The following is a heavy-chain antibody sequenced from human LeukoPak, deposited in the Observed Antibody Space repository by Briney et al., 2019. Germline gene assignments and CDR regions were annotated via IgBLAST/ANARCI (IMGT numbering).Heavy chain of an antibody. Sequence: SETLSLTCTVSGGSISSSSYYWGWIRQPPGRGLERVGSIYYSGSTYYNPSLKSRVTISVDTSKNQFSLKLSSVTAADTAVYYCARHNNRVAGANDYWGQGTLVTVSS. CDR1: GGSISSSSYY. CDR2: IYYSGST. V-gene: IGHV4-39*01. D-gene: IGHD6-19*01. CDR3: ARHNNRVAGANDY. J-gene: IGHJ4*02.